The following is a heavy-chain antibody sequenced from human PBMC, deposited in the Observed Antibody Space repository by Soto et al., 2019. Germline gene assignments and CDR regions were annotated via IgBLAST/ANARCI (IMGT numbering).Heavy chain of an antibody. Sequence: SETLSLTCAVSGVSISSGGYPWSWIRQPPGKGLEWIGYIYHSGSTYYNPSLKSRVTISVDRSKNQFSLKLSSVTAEDTAVYYCAKRLDTVTTILAPLLYWGQGTLVTVSS. CDR1: GVSISSGGYP. CDR2: IYHSGST. CDR3: AKRLDTVTTILAPLLY. V-gene: IGHV4-30-2*01. D-gene: IGHD5-12*01. J-gene: IGHJ4*02.